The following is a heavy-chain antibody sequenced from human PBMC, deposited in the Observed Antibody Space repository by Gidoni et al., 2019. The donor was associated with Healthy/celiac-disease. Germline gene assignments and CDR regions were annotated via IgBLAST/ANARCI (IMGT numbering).Heavy chain of an antibody. CDR1: GGSFSGYY. V-gene: IGHV4-34*01. CDR2: INHSGST. CDR3: ARGGFYYYGMDV. Sequence: QVQLQQWGAGLLKPSETLSLTCAVYGGSFSGYYWSWIRQPPGKGLEWIGEINHSGSTNYHPSLKSRVTISVDTSKNQFSLKLSSVTAADTAVYYCARGGFYYYGMDVWGQGTTVTVSS. J-gene: IGHJ6*02.